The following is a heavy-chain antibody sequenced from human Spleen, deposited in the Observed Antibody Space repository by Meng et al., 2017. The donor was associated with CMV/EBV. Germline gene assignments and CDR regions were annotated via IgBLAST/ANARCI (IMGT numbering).Heavy chain of an antibody. CDR1: EYTCTNCD. Sequence: SYEASEYTCTNCDIDWVRQATGQGLEWRGWMGPNSGNAGYAQKFQSRVTISRNSSIRTAYMELSSLRSEDTAVYYCARARSYGDFDYWGQGTLVTVSS. J-gene: IGHJ4*02. CDR3: ARARSYGDFDY. V-gene: IGHV1-8*03. CDR2: MGPNSGNA. D-gene: IGHD4-17*01.